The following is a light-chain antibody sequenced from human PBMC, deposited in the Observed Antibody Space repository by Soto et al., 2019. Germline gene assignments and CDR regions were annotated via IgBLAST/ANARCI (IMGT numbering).Light chain of an antibody. CDR1: SSDVGGYNY. CDR3: SSYTSSSRV. J-gene: IGLJ2*01. V-gene: IGLV2-14*01. CDR2: DVS. Sequence: QSALTQPASVSGSPGQSITISCTGTSSDVGGYNYVSWYQQHPGKVPKLMIYDVSNRPSGVSNRFSGYKSGNTASLTISGLQAEYEADEYGSSYTSSSRVFGGGTKLPV.